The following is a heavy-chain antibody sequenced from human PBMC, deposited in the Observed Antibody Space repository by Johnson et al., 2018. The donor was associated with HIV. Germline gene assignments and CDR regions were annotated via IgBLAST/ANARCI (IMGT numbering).Heavy chain of an antibody. D-gene: IGHD3-3*01. J-gene: IGHJ3*02. CDR2: ISWNSGSI. CDR1: GFTFDDYA. V-gene: IGHV3-9*01. Sequence: VQLVESGGGLVQPGRSLRLSCVASGFTFDDYAMHWVRQAPGKGLEWVSGISWNSGSIGYGDSVTGRFTISRDNAKNSLYLQMNSLRAEDTAVYYCATDIPVTIFGVVDDVFDIWGQGTMVTVSS. CDR3: ATDIPVTIFGVVDDVFDI.